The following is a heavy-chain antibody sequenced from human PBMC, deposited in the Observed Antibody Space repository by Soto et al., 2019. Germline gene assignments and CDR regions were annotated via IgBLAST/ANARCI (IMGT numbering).Heavy chain of an antibody. CDR3: ARGDVVVPAASTGRYYYYYGMDV. Sequence: VKVSCKASGGTFSSYAISWVRQAPGQGLEWMGGIIPIFGTANYAQKFQGRVTITADESTSTAYMELSSLRSEDTAVYYCARGDVVVPAASTGRYYYYYGMDVWGQGTTVTVSS. V-gene: IGHV1-69*01. CDR1: GGTFSSYA. D-gene: IGHD2-2*01. J-gene: IGHJ6*02. CDR2: IIPIFGTA.